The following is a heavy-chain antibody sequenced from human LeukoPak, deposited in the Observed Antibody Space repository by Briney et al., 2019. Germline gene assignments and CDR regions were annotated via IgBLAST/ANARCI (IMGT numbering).Heavy chain of an antibody. J-gene: IGHJ4*02. D-gene: IGHD2-21*02. CDR1: GFTVTSYA. CDR3: AKSDCGGDCHLLDY. V-gene: IGHV3-23*01. Sequence: GGSLRLSCAASGFTVTSYAMSWVRQTPEKGLEWVSSISSGGDITHHADSVMGRFTISRDISKSTLYLQMNSLRVEDTAVYYCAKSDCGGDCHLLDYWGQGTLVTVSS. CDR2: ISSGGDIT.